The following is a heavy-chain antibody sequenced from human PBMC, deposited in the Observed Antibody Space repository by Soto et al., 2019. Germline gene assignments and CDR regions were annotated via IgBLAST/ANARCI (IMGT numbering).Heavy chain of an antibody. CDR1: GGSFSGYY. CDR2: INHSGST. Sequence: QVQLQQWGAGLLKPSETLSLTCAVYGGSFSGYYWSWIRQPPGKGLEWIGEINHSGSTNYNPSLKSRVTISVDTSKNQFSLKLSSVTAADTAVHYCARGAGDIVATPEPYYFDYWGQGTLVTVSS. CDR3: ARGAGDIVATPEPYYFDY. D-gene: IGHD5-12*01. V-gene: IGHV4-34*01. J-gene: IGHJ4*02.